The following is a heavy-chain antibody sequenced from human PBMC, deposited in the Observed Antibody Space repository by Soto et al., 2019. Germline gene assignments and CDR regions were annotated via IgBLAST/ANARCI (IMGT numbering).Heavy chain of an antibody. CDR2: IYYSGST. D-gene: IGHD2-21*01. J-gene: IGHJ6*02. Sequence: QVQLPESGPGLVKPSQTLSLTCTVSGGSISRGDYYWSWIRQPPGKGLEWIGYIYYSGSTCYNPSLKSRVTISVDTSKNQFSLKLISVTAADTAVYYCAREGNRGDGMDVWGQGTTVTVSS. V-gene: IGHV4-30-4*01. CDR3: AREGNRGDGMDV. CDR1: GGSISRGDYY.